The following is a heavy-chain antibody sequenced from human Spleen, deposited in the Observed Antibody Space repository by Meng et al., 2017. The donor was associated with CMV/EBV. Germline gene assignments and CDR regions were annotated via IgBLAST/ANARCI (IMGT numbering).Heavy chain of an antibody. Sequence: SGFAFNSYAMTWVRQAPGKGLEWVSALSGSGGSTYYADSVKGRFTISRDNSKNTLYLQMNSLRAVDTAIYYCAKRLVPAKSYWYFDLWGRGTLVTVSS. V-gene: IGHV3-23*01. D-gene: IGHD2-2*01. CDR1: GFAFNSYA. CDR3: AKRLVPAKSYWYFDL. J-gene: IGHJ2*01. CDR2: LSGSGGST.